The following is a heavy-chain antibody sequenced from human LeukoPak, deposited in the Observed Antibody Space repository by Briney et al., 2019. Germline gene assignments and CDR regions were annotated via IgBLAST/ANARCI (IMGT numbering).Heavy chain of an antibody. CDR1: GGTFSSYA. CDR3: ARVRGAGPNRYFYGMDA. D-gene: IGHD3-10*01. V-gene: IGHV1-69*13. Sequence: SVKVSCKASGGTFSSYAINWVRQAPGQGLGWMGGIIPIFGTANYAQKFQGRVTITADESTSTGYMELSSLRSEDTAVYYCARVRGAGPNRYFYGMDAWGQGTTVTVSS. J-gene: IGHJ6*02. CDR2: IIPIFGTA.